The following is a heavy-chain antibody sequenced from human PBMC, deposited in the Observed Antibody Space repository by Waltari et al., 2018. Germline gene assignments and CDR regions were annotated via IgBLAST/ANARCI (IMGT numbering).Heavy chain of an antibody. Sequence: EEQLVESGGGLIQPGGSLRLSCAASGFTFSSYGLSWVRQAPGKGLEWVSYITTRGATHYADALRGRFIVSRDNAKSSLYLQMNSLRAEDTALYYCARGYCGGDCSSSARYVDIWGRGTLVSVSS. CDR1: GFTFSSYG. CDR2: ITTRGAT. V-gene: IGHV3-48*04. CDR3: ARGYCGGDCSSSARYVDI. J-gene: IGHJ2*01. D-gene: IGHD2-21*02.